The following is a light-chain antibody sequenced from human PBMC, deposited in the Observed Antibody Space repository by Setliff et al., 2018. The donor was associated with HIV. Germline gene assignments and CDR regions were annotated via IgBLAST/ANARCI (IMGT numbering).Light chain of an antibody. V-gene: IGLV7-46*01. CDR2: DTS. CDR3: FLSYSGARRV. CDR1: TGAVTSGHY. J-gene: IGLJ3*02. Sequence: QAVVTQEPSLTVSPGGTVTLTCGSSTGAVTSGHYPYWFQQKPGQAPRTLIYDTSNKHSWTPARFSGSLLGGKAALTLSGAQPEDEAAYYCFLSYSGARRVFGGRTKVT.